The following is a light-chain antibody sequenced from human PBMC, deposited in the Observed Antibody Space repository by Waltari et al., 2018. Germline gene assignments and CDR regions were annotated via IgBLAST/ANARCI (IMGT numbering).Light chain of an antibody. CDR1: SSDIGDYDY. CDR3: SSFTSSSTVV. Sequence: QSALTQPASVSGSPGQSLTISCIGTSSDIGDYDYVSWYQQHPGKAPKVMIYDVTKRPSGVSNRFSGSKSGNTASLTISGLQAEDEADYYCSSFTSSSTVVFGGGTKLTVL. CDR2: DVT. V-gene: IGLV2-14*03. J-gene: IGLJ3*02.